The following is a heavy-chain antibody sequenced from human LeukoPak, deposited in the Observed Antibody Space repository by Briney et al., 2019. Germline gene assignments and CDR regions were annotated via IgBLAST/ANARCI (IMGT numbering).Heavy chain of an antibody. J-gene: IGHJ4*02. D-gene: IGHD1-1*01. V-gene: IGHV4-4*02. CDR3: ARNWNDGRFDY. CDR2: IYHSGTT. CDR1: GDSISSSHW. Sequence: SETLSLTCSISGDSISSSHWYSWVRQPPGKGLEWIGEIYHSGTTNYNPSLKSRVIMSIDKSKNQFSLKLTSVAAADTAVYFCARNWNDGRFDYWGQGTLVSVSS.